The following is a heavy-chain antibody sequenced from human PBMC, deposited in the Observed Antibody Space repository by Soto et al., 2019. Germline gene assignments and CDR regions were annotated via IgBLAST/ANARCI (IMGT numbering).Heavy chain of an antibody. V-gene: IGHV3-33*01. Sequence: ESGGGVVQPGRSLRLSCAASGFTFSSYGMHWVRQAPGKGLEWVAVIWYDGSNKYYADSVKGRFTISRDNSKNTLYLQMNSLRAEDTAVYYWARDARGDDSSSSGNIAYWGQGTLVTVSS. D-gene: IGHD6-6*01. CDR1: GFTFSSYG. J-gene: IGHJ4*02. CDR2: IWYDGSNK. CDR3: ARDARGDDSSSSGNIAY.